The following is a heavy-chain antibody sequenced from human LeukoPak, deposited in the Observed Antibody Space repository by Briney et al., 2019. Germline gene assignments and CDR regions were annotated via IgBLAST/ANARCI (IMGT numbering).Heavy chain of an antibody. CDR3: ARVESIAAAGYFDY. Sequence: ASVKVSCKASGYTFTGYYMHWVPQAPGQGLEWMGWINPNIGGTNYAQKFQGRVTMTRDTSISTAYMELSRLRSNDTAVYYCARVESIAAAGYFDYWGQGTLVTVSS. CDR2: INPNIGGT. J-gene: IGHJ4*02. V-gene: IGHV1-2*02. CDR1: GYTFTGYY. D-gene: IGHD6-13*01.